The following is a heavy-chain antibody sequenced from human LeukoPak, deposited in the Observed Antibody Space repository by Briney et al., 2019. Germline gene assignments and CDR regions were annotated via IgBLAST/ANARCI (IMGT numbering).Heavy chain of an antibody. CDR1: GFTFSDYG. J-gene: IGHJ4*02. D-gene: IGHD2-15*01. V-gene: IGHV3-33*01. Sequence: GGSLRLSCAASGFTFSDYGMHWGRQAPGKGLEWVAVIWYDGSTKYYADSVKGRFTISRDSSKSTLYLEMNSLRAEDTAVYYCASETRDRNFDYWGQGTLVTVSS. CDR2: IWYDGSTK. CDR3: ASETRDRNFDY.